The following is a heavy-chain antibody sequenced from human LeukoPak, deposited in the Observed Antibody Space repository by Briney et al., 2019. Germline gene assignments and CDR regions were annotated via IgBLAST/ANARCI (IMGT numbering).Heavy chain of an antibody. J-gene: IGHJ6*03. CDR1: GGSFSGYY. V-gene: IGHV4-34*01. D-gene: IGHD3-10*01. Sequence: SETLSLTCAVYGGSFSGYYWSWIRQPPGKGLEWIGEINHSGSTNYNPSLKSRVTISVDTSKNQFSLKLSSVTAADTAVYYCARGRRFDYGSGSYYKSLYYYYYMDVWGKGTTVTVSS. CDR2: INHSGST. CDR3: ARGRRFDYGSGSYYKSLYYYYYMDV.